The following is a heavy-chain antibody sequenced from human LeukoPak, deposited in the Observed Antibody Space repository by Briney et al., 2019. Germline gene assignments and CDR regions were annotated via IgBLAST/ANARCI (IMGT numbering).Heavy chain of an antibody. CDR2: IYYSGST. CDR3: ARDSITIFGSLDAFDI. CDR1: GGSISSSSYY. V-gene: IGHV4-39*07. D-gene: IGHD3-3*01. J-gene: IGHJ3*02. Sequence: SETLSLTCTVSGGSISSSSYYWGWIRQPPGKGLEWIGSIYYSGSTNYNPSLKSRVTISVDTSKNQFSLKLSSVTAADTAVYYCARDSITIFGSLDAFDIWGQGTMVTVSS.